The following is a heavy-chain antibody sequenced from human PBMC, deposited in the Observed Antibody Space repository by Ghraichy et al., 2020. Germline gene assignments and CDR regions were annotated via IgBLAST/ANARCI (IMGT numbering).Heavy chain of an antibody. V-gene: IGHV1-69*13. CDR3: ASPSSRFRFLEYLSGTDYYYFGMDV. J-gene: IGHJ6*02. CDR1: GDTLSNYA. Sequence: SVKVSYKASGDTLSNYAISWVRQAPGQGLEWMGGIIPISGTTNYAQKFQGRLTITADESATTVYMELSSLRSEDTAVYYCASPSSRFRFLEYLSGTDYYYFGMDVWGQGTTVTVSS. D-gene: IGHD3-3*01. CDR2: IIPISGTT.